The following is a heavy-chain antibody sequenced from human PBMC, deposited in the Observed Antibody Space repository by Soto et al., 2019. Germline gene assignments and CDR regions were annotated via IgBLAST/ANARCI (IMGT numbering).Heavy chain of an antibody. CDR3: AREGDYYGSGSTPCLDY. J-gene: IGHJ4*02. CDR1: GFTFSSYS. D-gene: IGHD3-10*01. CDR2: ISSSSSYI. V-gene: IGHV3-21*01. Sequence: EVQLVESGGGLVKPGGSLRLSCAASGFTFSSYSMNWVRQAPGKGLEWVSSISSSSSYIYYADSVKGRFTISRDNAKNSLYLQMNSLRADDTAVYYCAREGDYYGSGSTPCLDYWGQGTLVTVSS.